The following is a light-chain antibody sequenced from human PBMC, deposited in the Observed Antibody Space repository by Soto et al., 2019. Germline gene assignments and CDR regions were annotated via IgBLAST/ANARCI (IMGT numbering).Light chain of an antibody. J-gene: IGKJ5*01. V-gene: IGKV3-20*01. CDR2: GAS. Sequence: EMVLTESPGTLSLSPGQRATLSCRASQTVTSNFLAWHQQKPGQTPRLLIYGASSRATGTPDRFSGSGSGTDFTLPISRLEPEDFAVYHCQQHGGSPITFGQGTRLESK. CDR3: QQHGGSPIT. CDR1: QTVTSNF.